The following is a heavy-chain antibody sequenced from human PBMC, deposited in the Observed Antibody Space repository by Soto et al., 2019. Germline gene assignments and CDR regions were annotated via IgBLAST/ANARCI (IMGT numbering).Heavy chain of an antibody. V-gene: IGHV3-15*07. CDR1: GFTSRTAW. CDR3: ATEPYFYDSSGVDV. CDR2: IKRESDGGTT. Sequence: EVQLVESGGGLVKPGGSLRLACAASGFTSRTAWMNWVRQAPGKGLEWVGRIKRESDGGTTDYGVSVRGRFTISRDESQNTLYLQMNSLGTEDTAVYYCATEPYFYDSSGVDVWGQGTTVTVSS. J-gene: IGHJ6*02.